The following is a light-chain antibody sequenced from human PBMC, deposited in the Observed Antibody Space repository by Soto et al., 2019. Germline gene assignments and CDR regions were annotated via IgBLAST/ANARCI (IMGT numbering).Light chain of an antibody. Sequence: DIQLTQSPSFLSASVGGRVTITCRASQAISSHLAWYQQKPGKAPNLLIYGASTLQSGVPSRFSGSGSGKQFTLTISSLQPEDFATDYCQQLNSYPLTFGPGTTVDIK. CDR2: GAS. J-gene: IGKJ3*01. V-gene: IGKV1-9*01. CDR1: QAISSH. CDR3: QQLNSYPLT.